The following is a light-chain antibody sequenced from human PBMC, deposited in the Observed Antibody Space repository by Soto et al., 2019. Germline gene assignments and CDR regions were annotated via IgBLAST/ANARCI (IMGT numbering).Light chain of an antibody. CDR1: QSIRYY. J-gene: IGKJ1*01. CDR3: QHPNSYSQT. V-gene: IGKV1-5*01. Sequence: DIQLTQSPPTLSASVGDRVTITCRASQSIRYYLAWYQQMPGKAPKLLIYGASSLQSGVPSRFSGSGSGTEFTLTISSLQPDDFATDFCQHPNSYSQTFGQGTKVEIK. CDR2: GAS.